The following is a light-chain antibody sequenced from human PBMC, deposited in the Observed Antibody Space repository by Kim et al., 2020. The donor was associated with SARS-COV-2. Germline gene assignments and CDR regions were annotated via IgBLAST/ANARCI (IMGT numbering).Light chain of an antibody. CDR1: SGSIASNY. J-gene: IGLJ2*01. CDR2: EDN. CDR3: QSYDSSNGVV. V-gene: IGLV6-57*03. Sequence: KTLTISCPRSSGSIASNYVQWYQQRPGSAPTTVIYEDNQRPSGVPDRFSGSIDSSSNSASLTISGLKTEDEADYYCQSYDSSNGVVFGGGTQLTVL.